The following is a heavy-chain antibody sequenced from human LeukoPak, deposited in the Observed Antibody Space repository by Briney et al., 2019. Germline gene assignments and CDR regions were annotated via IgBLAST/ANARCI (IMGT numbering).Heavy chain of an antibody. V-gene: IGHV6-1*01. CDR3: ARGDQAFDY. CDR1: GDSVSSNSAV. J-gene: IGHJ4*02. CDR2: TYYKSKWSN. Sequence: SQTLSLTCAISGDSVSSNSAVWNWIRQSPSRGLEWLGRTYYKSKWSNNYAVSVRSRIIINPDTSENQFSLQLNSVTPEDTAVYYCARGDQAFDYWGQGTLVTVSS. D-gene: IGHD2-2*01.